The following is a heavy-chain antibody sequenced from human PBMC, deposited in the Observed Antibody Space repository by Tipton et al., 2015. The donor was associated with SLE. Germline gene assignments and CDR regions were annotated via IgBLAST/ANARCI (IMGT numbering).Heavy chain of an antibody. Sequence: TLSLTCTVSGVSISNYYWSWIRQPPGKGLEWIGYIGHSGSTNYNPSLNSRVTMSIDTSKNQFSLKLTSVTAADTAVYYCARQLGWGDPFAFDYWGQGTLVTVSP. D-gene: IGHD2-21*02. CDR3: ARQLGWGDPFAFDY. CDR2: IGHSGST. J-gene: IGHJ4*02. CDR1: GVSISNYY. V-gene: IGHV4-59*08.